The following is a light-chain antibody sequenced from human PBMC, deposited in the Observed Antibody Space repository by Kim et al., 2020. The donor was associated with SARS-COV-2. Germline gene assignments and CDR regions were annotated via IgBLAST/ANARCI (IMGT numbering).Light chain of an antibody. CDR1: QSISSW. CDR3: QQYNSYWT. J-gene: IGKJ1*01. Sequence: ASVGNSVTITCRASQSISSWLAWYQQKPGKATKLLIYDASSLESGVTSRFSGSGSGTEITRTISSLQPDDFASYYCQQYNSYWTFGQGTKVDIK. V-gene: IGKV1-5*01. CDR2: DAS.